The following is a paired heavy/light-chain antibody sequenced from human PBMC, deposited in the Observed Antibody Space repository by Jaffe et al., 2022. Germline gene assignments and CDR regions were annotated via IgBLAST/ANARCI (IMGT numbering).Light chain of an antibody. Sequence: EIVLTQSPATLSLSPGERATLSCRASQSISTYFAWYQQKPGQAPRLLIYNASSRATGIPARFSGSGSATDFTLTISSLEPEDFAVYYCQQGSNWPRTFGQGTKVEIK. CDR3: QQGSNWPRT. V-gene: IGKV3-11*01. J-gene: IGKJ1*01. CDR2: NAS. CDR1: QSISTY.
Heavy chain of an antibody. CDR2: INLDGSEE. CDR1: GFTFSTSW. CDR3: ARDWWAVADY. D-gene: IGHD6-19*01. Sequence: EVQLVESGGGLVQPGGSLRLSCAASGFTFSTSWMCWVRQAPGKGLEWVANINLDGSEENYVDSVKGRFTISRDNAKNSLYLQMNSLRPEDTAIYYCARDWWAVADYWAQGTLVTVSS. J-gene: IGHJ4*02. V-gene: IGHV3-7*01.